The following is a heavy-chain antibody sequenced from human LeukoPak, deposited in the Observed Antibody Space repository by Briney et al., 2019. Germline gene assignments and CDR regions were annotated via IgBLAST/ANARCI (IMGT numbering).Heavy chain of an antibody. J-gene: IGHJ3*02. Sequence: SETLSLTCTVSGGSISSGGYYWSWIRQPPGKGLEWIGYIYHSGSTYYNPSLKSRVTISVGRSKNQFSLKLSSVTAADTAVYYCARGADFWSGYYTGSDAFDIWGQGTMVTVSS. CDR1: GGSISSGGYY. D-gene: IGHD3-3*01. CDR3: ARGADFWSGYYTGSDAFDI. CDR2: IYHSGST. V-gene: IGHV4-30-2*01.